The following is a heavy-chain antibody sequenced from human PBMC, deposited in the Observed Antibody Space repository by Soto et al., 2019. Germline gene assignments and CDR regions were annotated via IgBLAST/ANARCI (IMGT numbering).Heavy chain of an antibody. CDR3: ARRGRVPTGLDV. CDR2: INAGNGNT. V-gene: IGHV1-3*05. J-gene: IGHJ6*02. Sequence: QVQLVQSGAEEKKPGASVKVSCKASGYTFTSYAMHWVRQAPGQRLEWMGWINAGNGNTKYSQKFQGRXXIXRXXSASTAYMELSSLRSEDTAVYYCARRGRVPTGLDVWGQGTTVTVSS. CDR1: GYTFTSYA. D-gene: IGHD2-2*01.